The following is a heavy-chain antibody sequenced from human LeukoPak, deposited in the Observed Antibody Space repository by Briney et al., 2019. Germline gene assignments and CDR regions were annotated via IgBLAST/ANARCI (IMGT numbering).Heavy chain of an antibody. J-gene: IGHJ6*02. Sequence: PGASLRLSCAASGFTFSSYAMSWVRQAPGKGLEWVSAISGSGGSTYYADSVKGRFAISRDNSKNTLYLQMNSLRAEDTAVYYCAKDHYDSSGPHLYYYYYGMDVWGQGTTVTVSS. D-gene: IGHD3-22*01. CDR3: AKDHYDSSGPHLYYYYYGMDV. CDR2: ISGSGGST. CDR1: GFTFSSYA. V-gene: IGHV3-23*01.